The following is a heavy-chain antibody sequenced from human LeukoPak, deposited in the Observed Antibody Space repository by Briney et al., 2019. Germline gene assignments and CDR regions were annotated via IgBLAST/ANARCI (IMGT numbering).Heavy chain of an antibody. D-gene: IGHD3-3*01. J-gene: IGHJ5*02. CDR2: IYPGDSDT. V-gene: IGHV5-51*01. CDR3: ARTDYDFWSGSTHSNWFDP. Sequence: GESLKISCKGSGYSFTSYWIGWVRQMPGKGLEWMGIIYPGDSDTRYSPSFQGQVTISADRSISTAYLQWSSLKASDTAMYYCARTDYDFWSGSTHSNWFDPWGQGTLVTVSS. CDR1: GYSFTSYW.